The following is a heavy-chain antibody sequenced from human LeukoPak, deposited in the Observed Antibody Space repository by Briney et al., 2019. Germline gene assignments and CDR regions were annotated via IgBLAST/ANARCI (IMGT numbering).Heavy chain of an antibody. CDR1: GFTFSSYD. D-gene: IGHD6-6*01. Sequence: GGSLRLSCEASGFTFSSYDMNWVRQAPGKGLEWVSTISGSGGSTHYADSVKGRFTISRENSKNTVYLQMNSLRAEDTAVYYCAKDLRPYSRSHYYYYGMDVWGQGTTVTVSS. CDR2: ISGSGGST. J-gene: IGHJ6*02. CDR3: AKDLRPYSRSHYYYYGMDV. V-gene: IGHV3-23*01.